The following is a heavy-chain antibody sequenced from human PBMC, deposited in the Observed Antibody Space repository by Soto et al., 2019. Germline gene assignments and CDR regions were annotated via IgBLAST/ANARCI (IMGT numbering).Heavy chain of an antibody. Sequence: QVQLVESGGGVVQPGRSLRLSCAASGFTFSSYGMHWVRQAPGKGLEWVAVISYDGSNKYYADSVKGRLTISRDKYKNTLYLQMNSLRAEDTAGYYFAKGEEGVTAMVYLGQGTLGTVSS. CDR3: AKGEEGVTAMVY. CDR2: ISYDGSNK. D-gene: IGHD2-21*02. J-gene: IGHJ4*02. V-gene: IGHV3-30*18. CDR1: GFTFSSYG.